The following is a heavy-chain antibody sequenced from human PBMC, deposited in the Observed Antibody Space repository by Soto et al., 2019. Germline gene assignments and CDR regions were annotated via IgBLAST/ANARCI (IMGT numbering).Heavy chain of an antibody. CDR3: ARGKAAAPAMDV. CDR2: ISYSGST. V-gene: IGHV4-30-4*01. J-gene: IGHJ6*02. CDR1: GGSISSGDYY. D-gene: IGHD6-13*01. Sequence: SETLSLTCSVSGGSISSGDYYWTWIRQPPGKGLEWIGYISYSGSTFYSPSLKRRVTISVDRSKNQFSLKLSSVTAADTAVYYCARGKAAAPAMDVWGQGTRVTVSS.